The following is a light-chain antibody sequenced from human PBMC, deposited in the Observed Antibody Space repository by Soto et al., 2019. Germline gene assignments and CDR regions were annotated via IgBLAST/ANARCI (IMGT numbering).Light chain of an antibody. CDR2: EGS. V-gene: IGLV2-14*02. Sequence: QSALTQPASVSGSPGQSITISCTGTSSDVGVYNLVSWYQQHPGKAPKLMIYEGSKRPSGVSNRFSGSKSGNTASLTISGLQAEDEADYYCCSYTTTNTVVFGGGTKVTVL. CDR3: CSYTTTNTVV. J-gene: IGLJ2*01. CDR1: SSDVGVYNL.